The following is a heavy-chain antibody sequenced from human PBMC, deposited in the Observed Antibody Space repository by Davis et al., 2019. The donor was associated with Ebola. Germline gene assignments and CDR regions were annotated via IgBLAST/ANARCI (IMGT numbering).Heavy chain of an antibody. D-gene: IGHD6-13*01. J-gene: IGHJ6*02. CDR1: GYTFTSYD. V-gene: IGHV1-8*01. CDR3: ARVRGYSSSWYSDYYYGMDV. CDR2: MNPNSGNT. Sequence: ASVKVSCKASGYTFTSYDINWVRQATGQGLEWMGWMNPNSGNTGYAQKFQGRVTMTRNTSISTAYMELSSLRSEDTAVYYCARVRGYSSSWYSDYYYGMDVWGQGTTVTVSS.